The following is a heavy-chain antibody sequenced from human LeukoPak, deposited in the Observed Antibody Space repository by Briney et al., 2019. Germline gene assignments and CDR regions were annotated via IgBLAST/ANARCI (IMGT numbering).Heavy chain of an antibody. D-gene: IGHD2-2*01. CDR2: IGTAVDT. V-gene: IGHV3-13*01. Sequence: GGSLRLSCAASGFTFSSYDMHWVRQATGKGLEWVSAIGTAVDTYYPGSVKGRFTISRENAKNSLYLQMNSLGAEDTAVYYCARDFLRAIYCNNTTCSPGFDYWGQGTLVSVSS. CDR3: ARDFLRAIYCNNTTCSPGFDY. J-gene: IGHJ4*02. CDR1: GFTFSSYD.